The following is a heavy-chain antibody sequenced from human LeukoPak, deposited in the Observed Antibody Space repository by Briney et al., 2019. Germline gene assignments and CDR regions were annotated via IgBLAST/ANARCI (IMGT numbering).Heavy chain of an antibody. CDR3: ARDIVIPPAALEDFVYYMDV. D-gene: IGHD2-2*01. CDR1: GGSISSGSYY. J-gene: IGHJ6*03. Sequence: SQTLSLTCTVSGGSISSGSYYWSWIRQPAGKGLEWIGRIYASGSTNYNPSLKSRVTMSLDTSKNQVSLKLTSVTAADTAVYFCARDIVIPPAALEDFVYYMDVWGKGTTVTISS. CDR2: IYASGST. V-gene: IGHV4-61*02.